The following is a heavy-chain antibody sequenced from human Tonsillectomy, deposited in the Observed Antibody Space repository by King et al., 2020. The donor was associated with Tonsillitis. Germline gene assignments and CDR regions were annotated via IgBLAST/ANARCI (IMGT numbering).Heavy chain of an antibody. CDR2: INHSGST. CDR1: GGSFSGYY. V-gene: IGHV4-34*01. CDR3: ARAPTVTTMDY. J-gene: IGHJ4*02. Sequence: VQLQQWGAGLLKPSETLSLTCAVYGGSFSGYYWSWIRQPPGKGLEWIGEINHSGSTNYNPSLTSRVTISVDTSKNQFSLKLSSVTAADTAVYYCARAPTVTTMDYWGQGTLVTVSS. D-gene: IGHD4-17*01.